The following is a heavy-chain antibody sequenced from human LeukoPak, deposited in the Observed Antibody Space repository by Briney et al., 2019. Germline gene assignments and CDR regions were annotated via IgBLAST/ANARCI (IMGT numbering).Heavy chain of an antibody. CDR3: ARIPMAAGAYYFDY. V-gene: IGHV3-23*01. Sequence: GGSLRLSCAASGFTFSSYAMSWVRQAPGKGLEWVSTISGSGSTTYYTASVRGRFTISRDNSKNTLYLQMNSLRAEDTALYYCARIPMAAGAYYFDYWGQGTLVFVSS. CDR2: ISGSGSTT. CDR1: GFTFSSYA. D-gene: IGHD6-13*01. J-gene: IGHJ4*02.